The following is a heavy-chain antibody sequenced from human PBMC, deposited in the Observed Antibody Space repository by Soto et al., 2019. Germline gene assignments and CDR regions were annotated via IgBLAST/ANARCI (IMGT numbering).Heavy chain of an antibody. CDR2: INSNSGAT. Sequence: ASVKVSCKASGYSFAGFYIHWMRQAPGQGLEWVGSINSNSGATTYAQKFQDSVAMTRDTSVSTAYMDLNRMTSDDTAIYYCAIIMTHSDSFVICGQGTMVTVSS. CDR3: AIIMTHSDSFVI. V-gene: IGHV1-2*04. J-gene: IGHJ3*02. CDR1: GYSFAGFY. D-gene: IGHD3-16*01.